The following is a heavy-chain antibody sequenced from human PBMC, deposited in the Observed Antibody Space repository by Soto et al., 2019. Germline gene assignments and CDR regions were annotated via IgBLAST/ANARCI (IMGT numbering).Heavy chain of an antibody. V-gene: IGHV2-5*01. CDR1: GFSLSTSGVG. CDR2: IYWNADK. D-gene: IGHD5-12*01. Sequence: QITLKESGPTLVKPTQTLTLTCTFSGFSLSTSGVGVGWIRQPPGNALEWLTLIYWNADKRYRLSLKSRLTITKDTSKNKVVLTMTNIDPVDTAPYYGAHAAYDSGYVYGLAVWGQGTTVTVSS. J-gene: IGHJ6*02. CDR3: AHAAYDSGYVYGLAV.